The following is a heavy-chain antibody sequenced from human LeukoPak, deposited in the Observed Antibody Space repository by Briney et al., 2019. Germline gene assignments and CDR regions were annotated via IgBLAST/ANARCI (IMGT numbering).Heavy chain of an antibody. J-gene: IGHJ4*02. D-gene: IGHD5-12*01. CDR2: ISGSGGST. CDR1: GFTFSSYA. Sequence: GGSLRLSCAASGFTFSSYAMSWVRQAPGKGLEWDSAISGSGGSTYYADSVKGRFTISRDNSKNTLYLQMNSLRAEDTAVYYCAKDDSGYDYFGPNDYWGQGTLVTVSS. CDR3: AKDDSGYDYFGPNDY. V-gene: IGHV3-23*01.